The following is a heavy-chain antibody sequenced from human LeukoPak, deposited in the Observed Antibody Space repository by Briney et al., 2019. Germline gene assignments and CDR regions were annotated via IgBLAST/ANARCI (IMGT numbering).Heavy chain of an antibody. CDR2: IHSNGNA. V-gene: IGHV4-39*01. CDR1: GGSITSTTYY. D-gene: IGHD3-3*01. Sequence: SETLSLTCAVSGGSITSTTYYWGWIRQPPGKGLEWIGRIHSNGNAYYNPSLESRVTISVDTSKNQFSLKLSSVTAADSAVYYCARRHHDFWRPFDSWGQGTLVTVSS. CDR3: ARRHHDFWRPFDS. J-gene: IGHJ4*02.